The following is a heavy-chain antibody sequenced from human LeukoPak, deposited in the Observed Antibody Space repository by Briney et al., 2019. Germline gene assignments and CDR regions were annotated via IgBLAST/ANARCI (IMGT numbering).Heavy chain of an antibody. J-gene: IGHJ4*02. V-gene: IGHV1-2*06. Sequence: GASVKVSCKVSGYTFTGYYLHWVRQAPGQGLEWMGRINPSSGGTNYAQKFQGRVTMTRDTSINTACMDLSSLRSDDTAVYYCARGPSGSDYWGQGTLVTVSS. CDR1: GYTFTGYY. CDR3: ARGPSGSDY. D-gene: IGHD3-10*01. CDR2: INPSSGGT.